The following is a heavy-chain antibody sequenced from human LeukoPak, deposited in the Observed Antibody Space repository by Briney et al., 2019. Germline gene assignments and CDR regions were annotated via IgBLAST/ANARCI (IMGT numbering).Heavy chain of an antibody. D-gene: IGHD3-22*01. CDR1: GGSISSSSYY. CDR3: ALYYYDSSGYSNWFDP. J-gene: IGHJ5*02. Sequence: SETLSLTCAVSGGSISSSSYYWGWIRQPPGKGLEWIGNIYYSGSSYYNPSLKSRVTISVDTSKNQFSLKLSSVTAADTAVYYCALYYYDSSGYSNWFDPWGQGILATVSS. V-gene: IGHV4-39*01. CDR2: IYYSGSS.